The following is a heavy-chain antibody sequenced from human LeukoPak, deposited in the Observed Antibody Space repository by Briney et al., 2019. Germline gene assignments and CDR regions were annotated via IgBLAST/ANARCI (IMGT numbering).Heavy chain of an antibody. CDR2: IIPIFGTA. V-gene: IGHV1-69*01. CDR1: GGTFSSYA. J-gene: IGHJ5*02. Sequence: ASVKVSCKASGGTFSSYAISWVRQAPGQGLEWMGGIIPIFGTANYAQKFQGRVTITADESTSTAYMELSSLRSEDTALHYCAREPYYGSGSYYKTPRTPFYNWFDPWGQGTLVTVS. D-gene: IGHD3-10*01. CDR3: AREPYYGSGSYYKTPRTPFYNWFDP.